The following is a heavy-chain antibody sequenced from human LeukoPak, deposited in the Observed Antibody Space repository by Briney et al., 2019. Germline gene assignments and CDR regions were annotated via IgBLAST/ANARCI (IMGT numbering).Heavy chain of an antibody. V-gene: IGHV1-2*02. J-gene: IGHJ3*02. Sequence: ASVKVSCKASGYTFTGYYMHWVRQAPGQGLEWMGWINPNSGGTNYAQKFQGRVTITRDTSASTAYMELSSLRSEDMAVYYCARDTVTTSPRGSGAFDIWGQGTMVTVSS. CDR1: GYTFTGYY. CDR3: ARDTVTTSPRGSGAFDI. CDR2: INPNSGGT. D-gene: IGHD4-17*01.